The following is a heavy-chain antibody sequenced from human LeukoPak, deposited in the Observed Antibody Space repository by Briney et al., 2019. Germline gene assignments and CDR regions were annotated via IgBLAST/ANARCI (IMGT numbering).Heavy chain of an antibody. CDR3: ARGRPQWLLLIMHAFDI. J-gene: IGHJ3*02. CDR1: GESFSGYY. CDR2: INHSGST. V-gene: IGHV4-34*01. D-gene: IGHD3-22*01. Sequence: QPSETLSLTCAVYGESFSGYYWSWIRQPPGKGLEWIGEINHSGSTNYNPSLKSRVTISVDTSKNQFSLKLSSVTAADTAVYYCARGRPQWLLLIMHAFDIWGQGTMVTVSS.